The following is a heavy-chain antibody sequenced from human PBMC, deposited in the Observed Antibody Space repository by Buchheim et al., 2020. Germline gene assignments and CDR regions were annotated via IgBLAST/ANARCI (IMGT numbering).Heavy chain of an antibody. V-gene: IGHV5-51*01. D-gene: IGHD2-2*01. J-gene: IGHJ4*02. CDR1: GYSFTNYW. Sequence: EVQLVQSGAEVKKPGESLKISCEASGYSFTNYWIAWVRQMPGKGLEWMAMIYPGDSSTKYSPSFQAQVTLSADKSISTAHPQWSTLKASDTAMYFCARARGYCSTSSCYDFDYWGKGT. CDR2: IYPGDSST. CDR3: ARARGYCSTSSCYDFDY.